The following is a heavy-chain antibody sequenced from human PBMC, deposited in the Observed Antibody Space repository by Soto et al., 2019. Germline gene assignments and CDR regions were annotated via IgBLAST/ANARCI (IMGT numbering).Heavy chain of an antibody. CDR2: MYHGGRT. Sequence: LSLTCTVSGDSVTNYFWSWMRQPPVKGLEWIGHMYHGGRTNYSPSLKSRVTMSLDSSKNQFSLNLSSVTAADTAVYFCARDPGYCTNGVCPIFDFWGQGVLVTVSS. CDR3: ARDPGYCTNGVCPIFDF. V-gene: IGHV4-59*02. D-gene: IGHD2-8*01. CDR1: GDSVTNYF. J-gene: IGHJ4*02.